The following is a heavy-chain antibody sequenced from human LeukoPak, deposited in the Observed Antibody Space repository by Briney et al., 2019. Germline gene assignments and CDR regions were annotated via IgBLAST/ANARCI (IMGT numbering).Heavy chain of an antibody. CDR1: GYSISSGYY. D-gene: IGHD1-26*01. CDR3: AREATVVGATII. V-gene: IGHV4-38-2*02. CDR2: IYHSGST. Sequence: PSETLSLTCAVSGYSISSGYYWGWIRQPPGKGLEWIGSIYHSGSTYYNPSLKSRVTMSVDTSKNQFSLKLTSVTAADTAVYYCAREATVVGATIIWGQGTLVTVSS. J-gene: IGHJ4*02.